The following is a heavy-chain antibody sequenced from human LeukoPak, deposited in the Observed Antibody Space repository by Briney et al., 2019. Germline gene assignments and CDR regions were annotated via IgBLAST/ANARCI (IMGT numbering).Heavy chain of an antibody. CDR3: ARDGVQLWSPYYMDV. CDR1: GFTFSSYW. Sequence: GGSLRLSCAASGFTFSSYWMSWVRQAPGKGLEWVANIKQDGSEKYYVDSVKGRFTISRDNAKNSLYLQMNSLRAEDTAVFYCARDGVQLWSPYYMDVWGKGATVTDSS. J-gene: IGHJ6*03. D-gene: IGHD5-18*01. CDR2: IKQDGSEK. V-gene: IGHV3-7*01.